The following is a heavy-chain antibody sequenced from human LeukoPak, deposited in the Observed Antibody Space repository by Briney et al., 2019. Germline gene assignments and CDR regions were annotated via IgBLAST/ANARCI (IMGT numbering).Heavy chain of an antibody. CDR3: ARTYYGSGPFDY. CDR2: INPNSGGT. D-gene: IGHD3-10*01. V-gene: IGHV1-2*02. J-gene: IGHJ4*02. CDR1: GYTFTGYY. Sequence: ASVKVSCKASGYTFTGYYMHCVRQAPGQGLEWMGWINPNSGGTNYAQKFQGRVTMTRDTSISTAYMELSRLRSDDTAVYYCARTYYGSGPFDYWGQGTLVTVSS.